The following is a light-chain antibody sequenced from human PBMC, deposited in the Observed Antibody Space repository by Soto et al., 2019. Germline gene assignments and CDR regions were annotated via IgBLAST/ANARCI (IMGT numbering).Light chain of an antibody. V-gene: IGLV3-21*02. Sequence: SYELTQPPSVSVAPRQTARITCGGNDIGINSVHWYQQKPGQAPVLVVYADSDRPSGIPDRFSGSNSGNTATLTISGVEDGDEAYYYCQVWDTSSDHVVFGGGTQLTVL. CDR1: DIGINS. CDR3: QVWDTSSDHVV. J-gene: IGLJ2*01. CDR2: ADS.